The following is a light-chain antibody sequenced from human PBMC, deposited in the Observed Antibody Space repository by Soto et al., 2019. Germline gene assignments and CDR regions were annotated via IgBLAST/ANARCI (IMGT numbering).Light chain of an antibody. CDR2: DVN. CDR1: HTKIGFYNF. V-gene: IGLV2-11*01. CDR3: CSCAGTYTYV. Sequence: QSVLTQPLSVSGSPGQAVTICCTGTHTKIGFYNFGSWYQQHPDKAPHLVIYDVNNRASGVPDRFSGSKSGKTASLTLSGLQADDAGDYFRCSCAGTYTYVLGTGTKVTVL. J-gene: IGLJ1*01.